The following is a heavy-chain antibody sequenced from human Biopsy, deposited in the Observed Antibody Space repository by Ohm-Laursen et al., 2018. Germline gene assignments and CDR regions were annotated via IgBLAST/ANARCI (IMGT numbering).Heavy chain of an antibody. CDR1: GGTFSNYG. J-gene: IGHJ1*01. CDR3: ATKLTGYFHH. CDR2: NIPILGTG. V-gene: IGHV1-69*06. D-gene: IGHD3-9*01. Sequence: ASVKVSCNAPGGTFSNYGVNWVRQAPGQGLEWLGGNIPILGTGDYAQKFQDRVTVAADTSTSTATMELRSLRSDDTAVYYCATKLTGYFHHWGQGTLVIVS.